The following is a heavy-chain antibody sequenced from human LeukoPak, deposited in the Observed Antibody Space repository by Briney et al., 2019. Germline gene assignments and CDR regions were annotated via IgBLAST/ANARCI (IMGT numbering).Heavy chain of an antibody. J-gene: IGHJ5*02. Sequence: GGSLRLSCVASRFTFSSYAMHWVRQAPGKGLEWLSYINIGGTNTHYADSVKGRFTSSRDNAKKSLHLEMNNLRAEDTAVYYCATDGAGFDTWGQGVLVTVSS. V-gene: IGHV3-48*04. CDR1: RFTFSSYA. CDR3: ATDGAGFDT. CDR2: INIGGTNT.